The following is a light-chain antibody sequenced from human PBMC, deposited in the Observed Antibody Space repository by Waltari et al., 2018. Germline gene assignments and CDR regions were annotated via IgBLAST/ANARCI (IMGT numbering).Light chain of an antibody. V-gene: IGKV4-1*01. CDR2: WAS. CDR3: QQYYGTPLWT. J-gene: IGKJ1*01. Sequence: IVMTQSTNSLAVSLGERATIHCKSNQSVLYSSNNKNYLAWYQQKPGQPPKLLIYWASTRESGVPDRFSGSGSGTDFTLTISSLQAEDVAVYYCQQYYGTPLWTFGQGTKVEIK. CDR1: QSVLYSSNNKNY.